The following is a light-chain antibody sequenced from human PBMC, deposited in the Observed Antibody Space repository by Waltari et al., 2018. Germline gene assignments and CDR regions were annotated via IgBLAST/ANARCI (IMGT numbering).Light chain of an antibody. Sequence: EIVLTQSPGTLSLSPGARATISCRASQSVSSSYLAWYQQKPGQAPRLLSHVASSRATGIPDRFSGSGSGTDFTLTISRLEPEDFAVYYCQQYGRSWNTFGQGTKLEIK. J-gene: IGKJ2*01. CDR2: VAS. CDR3: QQYGRSWNT. CDR1: QSVSSSY. V-gene: IGKV3-20*01.